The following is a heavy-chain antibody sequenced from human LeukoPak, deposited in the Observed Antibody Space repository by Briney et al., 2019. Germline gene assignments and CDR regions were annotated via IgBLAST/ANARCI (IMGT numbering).Heavy chain of an antibody. J-gene: IGHJ4*02. D-gene: IGHD5-12*01. V-gene: IGHV3-7*01. CDR2: INQDGSEE. CDR3: VRDGGVSGYDLLDY. CDR1: GFTFSNYW. Sequence: GGSLRLSCAASGFTFSNYWMTRVRQAPGKGLEWVAHINQDGSEEHYMDSVKARFTISRDNAKNSLSLQMNSLRAEDTAVYYCVRDGGVSGYDLLDYWGQGTLVTVSS.